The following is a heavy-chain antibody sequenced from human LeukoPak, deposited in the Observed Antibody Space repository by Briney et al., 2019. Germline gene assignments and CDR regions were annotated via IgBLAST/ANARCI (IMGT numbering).Heavy chain of an antibody. CDR2: IIPIFGTA. CDR3: ARVVEMATELYYFDY. Sequence: ASVKVSCKASGGTFISYAISWVRQAPGQGLEWMGGIIPIFGTANYAQKFQGRVTITADESTSTAYMELSSLRSEDTAVYYCARVVEMATELYYFDYWGQGTLVTVSS. J-gene: IGHJ4*02. CDR1: GGTFISYA. V-gene: IGHV1-69*13. D-gene: IGHD5-24*01.